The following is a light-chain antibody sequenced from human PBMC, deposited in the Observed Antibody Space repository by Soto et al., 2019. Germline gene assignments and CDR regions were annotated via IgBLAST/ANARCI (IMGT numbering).Light chain of an antibody. CDR3: ISYTRSSTYV. V-gene: IGLV2-14*01. Sequence: QSALTQPASVSGSPGQSITISCTGISSDVGGYNYVSWYQQHPGKAPKLMIYDVSDRPSGISNRFSGSKSGNTASLTISGLQAEDEADYYCISYTRSSTYVFGTGTKLTVL. CDR1: SSDVGGYNY. J-gene: IGLJ1*01. CDR2: DVS.